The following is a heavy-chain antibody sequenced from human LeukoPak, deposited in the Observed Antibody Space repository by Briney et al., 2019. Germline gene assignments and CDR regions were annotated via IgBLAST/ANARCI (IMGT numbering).Heavy chain of an antibody. J-gene: IGHJ5*02. CDR2: ISGSGLST. D-gene: IGHD5-12*01. CDR3: AKGGLYNWFDP. V-gene: IGHV3-23*01. Sequence: PVRSLRLSCAASGFTFSNYAMSWVRQAPGKGLGWVSVISGSGLSTYYADSVKGRFTISRDNSKNTLYLQMNSLRAEDTAVYYCAKGGLYNWFDPWGQGTLVTVSS. CDR1: GFTFSNYA.